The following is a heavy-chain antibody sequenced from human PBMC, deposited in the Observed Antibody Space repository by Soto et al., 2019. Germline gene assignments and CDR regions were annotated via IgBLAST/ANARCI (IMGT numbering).Heavy chain of an antibody. D-gene: IGHD6-19*01. Sequence: QVQLMESGGGVVQPGRSLRVSCEVSGFSLSNYAIHWVRQAPGKGLEWVAVTSNDGKKFSYADSVRGRFTVSRDNPKNTVSLEMNSLRVEDTAQYYCAKADGQQWLIPHLDNWGQGTLVTVS. J-gene: IGHJ4*02. CDR3: AKADGQQWLIPHLDN. V-gene: IGHV3-30*18. CDR2: TSNDGKKF. CDR1: GFSLSNYA.